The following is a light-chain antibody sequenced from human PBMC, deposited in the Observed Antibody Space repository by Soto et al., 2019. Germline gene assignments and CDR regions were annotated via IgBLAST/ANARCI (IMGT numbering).Light chain of an antibody. V-gene: IGKV1-5*01. CDR1: QSINTW. J-gene: IGKJ1*01. Sequence: DIQMTQSPSTLSAFVGDRVSITCRASQSINTWLAWYQQKPVKAPKLLIYDASTLESGVPSRFSGSGAGTEFTLTISSLQPDDVGTFYCQQYNSYPWTFGQGTKVEI. CDR3: QQYNSYPWT. CDR2: DAS.